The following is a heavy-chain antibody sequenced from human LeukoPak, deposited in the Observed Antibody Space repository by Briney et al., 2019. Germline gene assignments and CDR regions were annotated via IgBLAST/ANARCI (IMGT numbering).Heavy chain of an antibody. D-gene: IGHD2-2*01. Sequence: SQTLSLTCTVSGGSISSGGYYWSWLRQPPGKGLEWIGYIYHSGSTYYNPSLKSRVTISVDRSKNQFSLKLSSVTAADTAVYYCARGYCSSTSCQFDYWGQGTLVTVSS. CDR1: GGSISSGGYY. CDR2: IYHSGST. V-gene: IGHV4-30-2*01. J-gene: IGHJ4*02. CDR3: ARGYCSSTSCQFDY.